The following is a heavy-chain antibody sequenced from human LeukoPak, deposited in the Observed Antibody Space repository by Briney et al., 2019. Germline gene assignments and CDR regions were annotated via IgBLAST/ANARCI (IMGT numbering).Heavy chain of an antibody. CDR2: ISWNSGSI. D-gene: IGHD2-2*01. V-gene: IGHV3-9*01. CDR1: GFTFDDYA. Sequence: GGSLRLSCAASGFTFDDYAMHWVRQAPGKGLEWVSGISWNSGSIGYADSVKGRFTISRDNAKNTLYLQMNSLRAEDTAVYYCAKEEGEYCSSTSCYLTAFDYWGQGTLVTVSS. J-gene: IGHJ4*02. CDR3: AKEEGEYCSSTSCYLTAFDY.